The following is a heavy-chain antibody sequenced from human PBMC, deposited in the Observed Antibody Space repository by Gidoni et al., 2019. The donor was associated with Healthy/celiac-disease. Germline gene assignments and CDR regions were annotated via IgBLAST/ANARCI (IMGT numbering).Heavy chain of an antibody. V-gene: IGHV3-23*01. Sequence: EVQLLESGGGLVQPGGSLRLSCAASGFTFSSYAMSWVRQAPGKGLEWVSAISGSGGSTYYADSVKGRFTISRDNSKNTLYLQMNSLRAEDTAVYYCAKTDIVVVPAAMRYGWFDPWGQGTLVTVSS. D-gene: IGHD2-2*01. CDR2: ISGSGGST. CDR1: GFTFSSYA. CDR3: AKTDIVVVPAAMRYGWFDP. J-gene: IGHJ5*02.